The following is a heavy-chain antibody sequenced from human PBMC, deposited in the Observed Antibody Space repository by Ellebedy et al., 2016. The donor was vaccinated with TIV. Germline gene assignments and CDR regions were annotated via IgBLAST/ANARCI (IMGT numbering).Heavy chain of an antibody. Sequence: GGSLRLXCAASGFTFSNAWMNWVRQAPGKGLEWVGRIKSKTDGGTTDYAAPVKGRFTISRDDSKNTLYLQMNSLKTEYTAVYYCTTIVVSVVPAAKDVWGQGTTVTVSS. CDR3: TTIVVSVVPAAKDV. CDR1: GFTFSNAW. CDR2: IKSKTDGGTT. D-gene: IGHD2-2*01. V-gene: IGHV3-15*07. J-gene: IGHJ6*02.